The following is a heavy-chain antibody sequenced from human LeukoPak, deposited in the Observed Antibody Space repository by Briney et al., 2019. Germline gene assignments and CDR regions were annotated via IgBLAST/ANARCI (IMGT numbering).Heavy chain of an antibody. D-gene: IGHD3-3*01. CDR3: AKNFWNGYYYFDY. Sequence: GESLKIYCAASGFTFSSYAMSWVRQAPGKGLEWVSTISGGGGSTYYADSVKGRFTISRDNSKNTLYLQMNSLRAEDTAVYYCAKNFWNGYYYFDYWGQGTLVTVSS. CDR1: GFTFSSYA. J-gene: IGHJ4*02. CDR2: ISGGGGST. V-gene: IGHV3-23*01.